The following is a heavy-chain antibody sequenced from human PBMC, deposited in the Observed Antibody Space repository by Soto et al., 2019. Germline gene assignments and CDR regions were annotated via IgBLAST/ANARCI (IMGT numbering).Heavy chain of an antibody. CDR1: GGTFSSYA. CDR2: IIPIFGTA. J-gene: IGHJ5*01. V-gene: IGHV1-69*13. D-gene: IGHD2-2*01. CDR3: ARVVPGAQAWFGS. Sequence: GSSVKVSCKASGGTFSSYAISWVRQAPGQGLEWMGGIIPIFGTANYAQKFQGRVTITADESTTTAYMELRSLRSEDTAVYYCARVVPGAQAWFGSPGQGTLVTVSA.